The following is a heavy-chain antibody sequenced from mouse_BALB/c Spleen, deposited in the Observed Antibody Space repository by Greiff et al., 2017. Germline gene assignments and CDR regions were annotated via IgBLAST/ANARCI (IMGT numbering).Heavy chain of an antibody. J-gene: IGHJ3*01. Sequence: EVQLQQSGPELVKPGASVKISCKASGYTFTDYNMHWVKQSHGKSLEWIGYIYPYNGGTGYNQKFKSKATLTVDNSSSTAYMELRSLTSEDSAVYYCARREAYYGNYVFAYWGQGTLVTVSA. V-gene: IGHV1S29*02. CDR2: IYPYNGGT. CDR1: GYTFTDYN. CDR3: ARREAYYGNYVFAY. D-gene: IGHD2-10*01.